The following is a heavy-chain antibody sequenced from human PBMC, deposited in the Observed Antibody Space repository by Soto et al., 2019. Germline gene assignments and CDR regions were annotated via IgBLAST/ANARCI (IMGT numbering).Heavy chain of an antibody. Sequence: GGSLRLSCAASGFTFSSYGMHWVRQAPGKGLEWVAVIWYDGSNKYYADSVKGRFTISRDNSKNTLYLQMNSLRAEDTAVYYCAGGGIMGATYYYYFDYWGQGTLVTVSS. D-gene: IGHD1-26*01. V-gene: IGHV3-33*01. CDR2: IWYDGSNK. CDR1: GFTFSSYG. J-gene: IGHJ4*02. CDR3: AGGGIMGATYYYYFDY.